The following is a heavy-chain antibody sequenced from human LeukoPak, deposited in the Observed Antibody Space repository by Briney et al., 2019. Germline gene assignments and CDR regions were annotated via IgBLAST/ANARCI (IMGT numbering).Heavy chain of an antibody. CDR1: GFIFRNYA. Sequence: GVSLRLSCAASGFIFRNYAMSWVRQAPGKGLEWVSAITGGGDTTYYADSVKGRFTVSRDNSKNTLYVEMNTLRAEDTAVYYCAKWGDYDILTGYYVSDFWGQGTLVTVSS. CDR3: AKWGDYDILTGYYVSDF. CDR2: ITGGGDTT. V-gene: IGHV3-23*01. J-gene: IGHJ4*02. D-gene: IGHD3-9*01.